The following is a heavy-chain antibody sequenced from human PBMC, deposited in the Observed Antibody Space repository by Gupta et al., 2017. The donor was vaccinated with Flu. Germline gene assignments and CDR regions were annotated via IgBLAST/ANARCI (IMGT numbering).Heavy chain of an antibody. D-gene: IGHD2-21*02. Sequence: WIRQPPGKGLEWIGSIYYSGSTYYNPSLKSRVTISVDTSKNQFSLKLSSVTAADTAVYYCASGGDPDDAFDIWGQGTMVTVSS. V-gene: IGHV4-39*01. CDR2: IYYSGST. CDR3: ASGGDPDDAFDI. J-gene: IGHJ3*02.